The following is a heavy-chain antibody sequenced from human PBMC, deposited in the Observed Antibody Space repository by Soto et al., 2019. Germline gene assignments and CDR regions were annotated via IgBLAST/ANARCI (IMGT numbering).Heavy chain of an antibody. J-gene: IGHJ4*02. D-gene: IGHD2-21*01. CDR1: SRSFRDYY. Sequence: SETLSLTCAVYSRSFRDYYWAWIRQPPGKGLEFIGEINHSGTTHYNPSLKSRVTISVDTSKNHFSLKMNSVTAADTAVYYCARSPKSTDFPYYFDFWGQGTLVTVSS. CDR2: INHSGTT. V-gene: IGHV4-34*01. CDR3: ARSPKSTDFPYYFDF.